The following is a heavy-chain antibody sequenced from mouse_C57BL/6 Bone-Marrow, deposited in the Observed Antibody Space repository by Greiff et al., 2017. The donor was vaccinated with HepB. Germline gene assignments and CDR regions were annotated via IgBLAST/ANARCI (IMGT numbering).Heavy chain of an antibody. CDR3: AREYFDV. Sequence: EVQWVESGGGLVKPGGSLKLSCAASGFTFSRYAMSWVRQTPEKRLEWVATISDGGSYTYYPDNVKGRFTISRDNAKNNLYLQMSHLKSEDTAMYYCAREYFDVWGTGTTVTVSS. CDR1: GFTFSRYA. V-gene: IGHV5-4*01. CDR2: ISDGGSYT. J-gene: IGHJ1*03.